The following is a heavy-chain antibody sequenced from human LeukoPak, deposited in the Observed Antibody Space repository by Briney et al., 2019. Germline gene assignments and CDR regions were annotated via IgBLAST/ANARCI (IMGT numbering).Heavy chain of an antibody. CDR3: ARGSVAAAGLY. D-gene: IGHD6-13*01. CDR1: GYTFTSYD. CDR2: MNPNSGNT. V-gene: IGHV1-8*01. J-gene: IGHJ4*02. Sequence: ASVKVSCKASGYTFTSYDINWVRQVTGQGLEWMGWMNPNSGNTGYAQKFQGRVTMTRNASISTAYMELSSLRSEDTAAYYCARGSVAAAGLYWGQGTLVTVSS.